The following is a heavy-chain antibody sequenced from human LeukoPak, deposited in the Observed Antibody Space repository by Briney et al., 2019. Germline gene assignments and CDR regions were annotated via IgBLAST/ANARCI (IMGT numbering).Heavy chain of an antibody. J-gene: IGHJ4*02. CDR1: GFTFSSYG. CDR3: AKSTLGFGELLSSDY. D-gene: IGHD3-10*01. CDR2: MSYDGSNK. V-gene: IGHV3-30*18. Sequence: GGSLRLFCAASGFTFSSYGMHWVRQAPGKGLEWVAVMSYDGSNKYYADSVKGRFTISRDNSKNTLYLQMNSLRAEDTAVYYCAKSTLGFGELLSSDYWGQGTLVTVSS.